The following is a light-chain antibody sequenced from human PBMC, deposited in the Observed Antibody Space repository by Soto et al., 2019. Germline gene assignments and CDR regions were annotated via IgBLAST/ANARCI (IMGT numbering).Light chain of an antibody. Sequence: QSALTQPASVSGSPGQSITISCTGTSSDVGGYNYVSWYQQHPGKAPKLMIYDVSNRPSGVSNRFSGSKSGNTASLTISGPQAEDEADSRSSFYVFGTGTKLTVL. CDR2: DVS. J-gene: IGLJ1*01. CDR3: SFYV. CDR1: SSDVGGYNY. V-gene: IGLV2-14*01.